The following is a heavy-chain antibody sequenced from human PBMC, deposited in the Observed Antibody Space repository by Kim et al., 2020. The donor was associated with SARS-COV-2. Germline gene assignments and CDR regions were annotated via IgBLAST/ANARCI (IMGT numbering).Heavy chain of an antibody. CDR3: AKNLREQQLVLLTLLDRDSLGMDV. J-gene: IGHJ6*02. CDR2: ISGSGGST. D-gene: IGHD6-13*01. V-gene: IGHV3-23*01. Sequence: GGSLRLSCAASGFTFSSYAMSWVRQAPGKGLEWVSAISGSGGSTYYADSVKGRFTISRDNSKNTLYLQMNSLRAEDTAVYYCAKNLREQQLVLLTLLDRDSLGMDVWGQGTTVTVSS. CDR1: GFTFSSYA.